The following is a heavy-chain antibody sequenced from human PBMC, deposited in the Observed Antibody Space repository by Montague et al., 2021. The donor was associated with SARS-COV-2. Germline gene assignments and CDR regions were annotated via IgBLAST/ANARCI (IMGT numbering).Heavy chain of an antibody. J-gene: IGHJ4*02. Sequence: SLRLSCAASGFTFDNHAMTWVCQAPGKGLEWVSTISGGGGRTYYADSVKGRFTISRDNSKSTLYLQMNSLTAEDTAVYYCARWLVEARADCDYWGQGTLVTVSS. V-gene: IGHV3-23*01. D-gene: IGHD5-24*01. CDR3: ARWLVEARADCDY. CDR2: ISGGGGRT. CDR1: GFTFDNHA.